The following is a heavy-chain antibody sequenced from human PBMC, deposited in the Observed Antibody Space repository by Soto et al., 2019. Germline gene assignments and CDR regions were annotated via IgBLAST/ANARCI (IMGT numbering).Heavy chain of an antibody. J-gene: IGHJ5*02. CDR3: AKAPHVVTHWFDP. CDR1: GFMFDDFA. V-gene: IGHV3-9*01. Sequence: EVQLVESGGGLVQPGRSLRLSCAASGFMFDDFAMHWVRQAPGKGLEWVSGISWNSGDVAYADSVKGRFTISRDNAKHSVYQHLNSLSPEYTALYNCAKAPHVVTHWFDPWGQGTLVTVYS. CDR2: ISWNSGDV. D-gene: IGHD3-22*01.